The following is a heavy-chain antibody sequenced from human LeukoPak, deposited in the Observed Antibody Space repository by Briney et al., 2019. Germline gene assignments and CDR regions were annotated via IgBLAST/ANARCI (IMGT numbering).Heavy chain of an antibody. CDR2: ISGSGGST. CDR1: GFTFSSYA. V-gene: IGHV3-23*01. D-gene: IGHD5-18*01. CDR3: AKTLLAAMVNNWFDP. J-gene: IGHJ5*02. Sequence: GGSLRLSCAASGFTFSSYAMSWVRQAPGKGLEWVSAISGSGGSTYYADSVKGRFTISRDNSKNTLYLQMNSLRAEDTAVYYCAKTLLAAMVNNWFDPWGQATLVTVSS.